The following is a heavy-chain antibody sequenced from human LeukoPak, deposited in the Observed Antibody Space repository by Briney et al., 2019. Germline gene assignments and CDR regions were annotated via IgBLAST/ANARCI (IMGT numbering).Heavy chain of an antibody. CDR2: ISWDSRST. J-gene: IGHJ4*02. CDR1: GFTFDDYA. Sequence: GRSLGLSCAASGFTFDDYAMHWVRQAPGKGLEWVSGISWDSRSTGYADSVKGRFTISRDNAKNSLYLQMNSLRAEDMALYYCTKEPLDYWGQGTLVTVSS. CDR3: TKEPLDY. V-gene: IGHV3-9*03.